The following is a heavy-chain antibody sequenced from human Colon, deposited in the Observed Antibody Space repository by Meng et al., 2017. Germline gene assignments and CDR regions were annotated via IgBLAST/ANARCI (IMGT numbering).Heavy chain of an antibody. CDR2: ITYDGTYK. CDR1: GFPFSTYS. V-gene: IGHV3-30*04. D-gene: IGHD6-25*01. J-gene: IGHJ4*02. Sequence: GGSLTLSCAVSGFPFSTYSIHWVRQAPGKGPEWVAVITYDGTYKYSADSVGGRTTTSRDTSKNTPFRQMNSLRPKHTAVYYCARAHGSAWHYFDYWGQGTLVTVSS. CDR3: ARAHGSAWHYFDY.